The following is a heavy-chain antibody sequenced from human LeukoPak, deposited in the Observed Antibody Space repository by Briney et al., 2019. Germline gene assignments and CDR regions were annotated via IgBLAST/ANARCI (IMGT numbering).Heavy chain of an antibody. V-gene: IGHV3-73*01. J-gene: IGHJ4*02. CDR1: GFTFSVST. CDR2: IRTKPKSYAT. CDR3: TRGGYGGNYYGIDY. Sequence: RGSLRLSCAASGFTFSVSTMHCVRQGSAKGLEWVGRIRTKPKSYATVYAASVKGTFTISRDDSKNAAYLQMISLKTEDTAVYYWTRGGYGGNYYGIDYWGQGTLVTVSS. D-gene: IGHD1-26*01.